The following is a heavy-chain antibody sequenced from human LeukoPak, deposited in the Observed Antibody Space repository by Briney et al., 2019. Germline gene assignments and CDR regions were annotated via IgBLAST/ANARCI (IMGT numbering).Heavy chain of an antibody. CDR2: ISAYNGNT. Sequence: GASVKVSCKASGYTFTSYGISWVRQAPGQGLEWMGWISAYNGNTNYAQKLQGRVTMTTDTSTSTAYMELRSLRSDDTAVYYCARAVSGTEPHYFDYWGQGTLVTVSS. D-gene: IGHD1-20*01. J-gene: IGHJ4*02. V-gene: IGHV1-18*01. CDR1: GYTFTSYG. CDR3: ARAVSGTEPHYFDY.